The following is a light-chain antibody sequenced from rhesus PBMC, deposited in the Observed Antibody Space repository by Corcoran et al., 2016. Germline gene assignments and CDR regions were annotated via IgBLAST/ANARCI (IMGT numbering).Light chain of an antibody. CDR1: QSVSSY. CDR2: GAF. CDR3: QQYNNWPWT. V-gene: IGKV3S9*01. Sequence: EIVMTQSPATLSLSPGERATLSCRASQSVSSYVAWYQQKPEQAPRLLTYGAFSRAPGIPDRFRGSGSGTDFTLTISSLEPEDFAVYYCQQYNNWPWTFGQGTKVEIK. J-gene: IGKJ1*01.